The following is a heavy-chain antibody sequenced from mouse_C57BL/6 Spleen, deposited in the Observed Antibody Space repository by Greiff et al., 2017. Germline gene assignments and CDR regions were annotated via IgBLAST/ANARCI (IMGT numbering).Heavy chain of an antibody. Sequence: VQLQQSGAELVRPGASVTLSCKASGYTFTDYEMHWVKQTPVHGLEWIGAIDPETGGTAYTQKFKGKAILTADKSSSTAYMELRSLTSEDSAVYYCTRKDYYGSSFYFDYWGQGTTLTVSS. V-gene: IGHV1-15*01. CDR1: GYTFTDYE. D-gene: IGHD1-1*01. CDR3: TRKDYYGSSFYFDY. CDR2: IDPETGGT. J-gene: IGHJ2*01.